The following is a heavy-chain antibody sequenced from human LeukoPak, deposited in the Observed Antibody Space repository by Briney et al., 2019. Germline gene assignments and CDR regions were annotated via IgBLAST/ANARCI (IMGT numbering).Heavy chain of an antibody. CDR3: ARGVVPAAPMYYFDY. CDR1: GFTVSSNY. Sequence: GGSLRLSCAASGFTVSSNYMSWVRQAPGKGLEWVSVIYSGGSTYYADSVKGRFTISRDNSKNTLYLQMNSLRAEDTAVYYCARGVVPAAPMYYFDYWGQGTLVTVSS. D-gene: IGHD2-2*01. CDR2: IYSGGST. V-gene: IGHV3-53*01. J-gene: IGHJ4*02.